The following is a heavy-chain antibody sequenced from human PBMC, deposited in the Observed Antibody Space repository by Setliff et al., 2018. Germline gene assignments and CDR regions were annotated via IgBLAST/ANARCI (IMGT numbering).Heavy chain of an antibody. CDR1: GDSLSGDNYF. J-gene: IGHJ5*02. D-gene: IGHD3-10*01. Sequence: PSETLSLTCTVSGDSLSGDNYFWSWIRHLPGKGLQWLGHIHYTGKTYYNPSLKSRLEMSVDTSKREFALRLSSVTAADTAVYYCARTSTYVLGSGSYWDRWFDPWSQGTLVTVSS. CDR2: IHYTGKT. CDR3: ARTSTYVLGSGSYWDRWFDP. V-gene: IGHV4-30-4*02.